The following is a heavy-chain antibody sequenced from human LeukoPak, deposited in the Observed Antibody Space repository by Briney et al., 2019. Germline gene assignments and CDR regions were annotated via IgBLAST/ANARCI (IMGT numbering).Heavy chain of an antibody. J-gene: IGHJ5*02. CDR1: GYTFTSYA. V-gene: IGHV7-4-1*02. Sequence: GASVKVSCKASGYTFTSYAMNWVRQAPGQGLEWMGWINTNTGNPTYAQGFAGRFVFSLDTSVSTAYLQISSLKAEDTAVYYCARVRSSRGGNWFDPWGQGTLVTVSS. D-gene: IGHD6-13*01. CDR3: ARVRSSRGGNWFDP. CDR2: INTNTGNP.